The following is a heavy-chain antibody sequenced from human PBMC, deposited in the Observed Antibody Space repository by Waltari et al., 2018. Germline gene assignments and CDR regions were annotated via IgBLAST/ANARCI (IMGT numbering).Heavy chain of an antibody. CDR3: ARTIKGNYFPFDY. CDR1: AGSLNSRGYY. CDR2: FYYGEST. J-gene: IGHJ4*02. Sequence: QLQLQESGPGLVKPSETLSLTCPFSAGSLNSRGYYWGWIRQPPGKGLEWIGNFYYGESTYYNPSLKGRVTISVDTSKNRFSLKLSSVTAADTAIYYCARTIKGNYFPFDYWGQGTLVTVSS. D-gene: IGHD1-7*01. V-gene: IGHV4-39*01.